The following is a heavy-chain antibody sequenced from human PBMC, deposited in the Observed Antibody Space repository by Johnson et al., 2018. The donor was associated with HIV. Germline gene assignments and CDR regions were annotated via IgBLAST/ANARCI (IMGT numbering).Heavy chain of an antibody. J-gene: IGHJ3*02. CDR1: GFTFDDYA. Sequence: VQLVESGGGLVQPGRSLRLSCAASGFTFDDYAIHWVRQTPGKGLEWVSVIYSGGSTYYADSAKGRFTIARDNSKNTLYLQMNSLRAEDTAVYYCARVDTAMTYDAFDIWGQGTMVTVSS. D-gene: IGHD5-18*01. CDR3: ARVDTAMTYDAFDI. V-gene: IGHV3-66*01. CDR2: IYSGGST.